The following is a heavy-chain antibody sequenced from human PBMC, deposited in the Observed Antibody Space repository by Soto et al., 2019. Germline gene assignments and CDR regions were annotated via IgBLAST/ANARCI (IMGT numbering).Heavy chain of an antibody. CDR3: ARHQDYYDSSGYYSPFDY. J-gene: IGHJ4*02. CDR2: IYYSGST. Sequence: SETLSLTCTVSGGSISSYYWSWIRQPPGKGLEWIGYIYYSGSTNYNPSLKSRVTISVDTSKNQFSLKLSSVTAADTAVYYCARHQDYYDSSGYYSPFDYRGQGTLVTVSS. D-gene: IGHD3-22*01. V-gene: IGHV4-59*08. CDR1: GGSISSYY.